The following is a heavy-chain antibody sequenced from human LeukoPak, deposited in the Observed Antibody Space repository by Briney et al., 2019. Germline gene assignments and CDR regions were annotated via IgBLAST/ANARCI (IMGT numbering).Heavy chain of an antibody. Sequence: PGGSLRLSCAASGFTFSSIWMSWVRQAPGKGLECVANIKHDRSETNYVDSVRGRFTISRDNAENSLHLQMDSLRVEDTALYYCAKNGGPHGLDVWGQGTTVTVSS. CDR2: IKHDRSET. D-gene: IGHD3-16*01. CDR3: AKNGGPHGLDV. J-gene: IGHJ6*02. V-gene: IGHV3-7*02. CDR1: GFTFSSIW.